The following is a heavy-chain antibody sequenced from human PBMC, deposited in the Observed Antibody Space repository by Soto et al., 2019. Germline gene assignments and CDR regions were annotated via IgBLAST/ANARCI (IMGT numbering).Heavy chain of an antibody. D-gene: IGHD4-17*01. V-gene: IGHV3-23*01. CDR2: ISGSGGST. CDR3: AKDIHDYGDYVDRFDP. J-gene: IGHJ5*02. CDR1: GFTFSSYA. Sequence: GGSLRLSCAASGFTFSSYAMSWVRQAPGKGLEWVSAISGSGGSTYYADSVKGRFTISRDNSKNTLYLQMNSLRAEDTAVYYCAKDIHDYGDYVDRFDPWGQGTPVPVSS.